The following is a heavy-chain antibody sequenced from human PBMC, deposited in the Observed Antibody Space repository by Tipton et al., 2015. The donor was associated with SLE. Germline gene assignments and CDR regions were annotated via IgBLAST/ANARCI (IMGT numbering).Heavy chain of an antibody. V-gene: IGHV4-34*01. D-gene: IGHD3-3*01. J-gene: IGHJ4*02. CDR2: INHSGST. CDR1: GGSFSGYY. CDR3: ARGDDFWSGYPFDY. Sequence: TLSLTCAVYGGSFSGYYWSWIRQPPGKGLEWIGEINHSGSTNYNPSLKSRVTISVDTSKNQFSLKLSSVTAADTAVYYCARGDDFWSGYPFDYWGQGTLVTVSS.